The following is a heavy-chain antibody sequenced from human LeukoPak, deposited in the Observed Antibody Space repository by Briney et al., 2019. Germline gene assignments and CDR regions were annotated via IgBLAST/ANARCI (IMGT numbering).Heavy chain of an antibody. CDR2: ITTDSSYI. Sequence: GGSLRLSCAASGFTFSFYTMNWVRQAPGKGLEWVSSITTDSSYIYYADSVKGRFTISRDNAKNSLSLQMNSLRAEDTAVYYCARDRGDDAFDIWGQGTMVTVSS. CDR3: ARDRGDDAFDI. CDR1: GFTFSFYT. D-gene: IGHD7-27*01. V-gene: IGHV3-21*01. J-gene: IGHJ3*02.